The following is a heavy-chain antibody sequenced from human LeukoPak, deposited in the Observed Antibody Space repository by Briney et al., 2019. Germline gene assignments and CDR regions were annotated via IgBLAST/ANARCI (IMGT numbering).Heavy chain of an antibody. V-gene: IGHV4-39*01. CDR3: GRRGAGLNWFDP. Sequence: SETLSLTCTVSGGSISSTSYYWGWIRQPPGQGLEWIGSINYSGRTSYNPSLKSRVTISVDTSKNQFSLNLTYVTAADTALYFCGRRGAGLNWFDPWGQGTLVTVSS. J-gene: IGHJ5*02. D-gene: IGHD3/OR15-3a*01. CDR2: INYSGRT. CDR1: GGSISSTSYY.